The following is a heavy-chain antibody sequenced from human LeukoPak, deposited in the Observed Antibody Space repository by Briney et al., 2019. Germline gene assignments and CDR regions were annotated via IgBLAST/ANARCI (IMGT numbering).Heavy chain of an antibody. CDR2: VNIDGSST. CDR3: ARGQGDITGDINWFDP. V-gene: IGHV3-74*01. D-gene: IGHD1-20*01. Sequence: GGSLRLSCAASEFTFSNYWMHWVRQAPGKGLVWVSRVNIDGSSTIYADSVKGRFTIFRDNAKNTLYLQMNSLRAEDTAVYYCARGQGDITGDINWFDPWGQGTLVTVSS. CDR1: EFTFSNYW. J-gene: IGHJ5*02.